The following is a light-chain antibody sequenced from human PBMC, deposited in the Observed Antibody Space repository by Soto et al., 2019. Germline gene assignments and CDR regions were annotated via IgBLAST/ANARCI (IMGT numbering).Light chain of an antibody. V-gene: IGKV3-20*01. Sequence: EIVLTQSPGTLSLSPGERATPSCRASQSVSNNYLAWYQQKPGQAPRLLIYGASNRATGIPDRFSGSGSGTDFTLTISRLEPEDFAVYYCQQYGSSHTFGGGTKVDIK. CDR1: QSVSNNY. CDR2: GAS. CDR3: QQYGSSHT. J-gene: IGKJ4*01.